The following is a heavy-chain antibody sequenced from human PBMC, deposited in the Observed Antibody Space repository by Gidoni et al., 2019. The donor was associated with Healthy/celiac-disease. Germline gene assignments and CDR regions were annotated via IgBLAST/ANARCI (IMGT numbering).Heavy chain of an antibody. J-gene: IGHJ6*02. D-gene: IGHD3-9*01. V-gene: IGHV1-69*04. CDR3: ATYYDILTGPILGYYYYGMDV. CDR1: GGTFSSYA. Sequence: QVQLVQSGAEVKKPGSSVTVSCKASGGTFSSYAISWVRQAPGQGLEWMGRIIPILGIANDAQKFQGRVTITADKSTSTAYMELSSLRSEDTAVYYCATYYDILTGPILGYYYYGMDVWGQGTTVTVSS. CDR2: IIPILGIA.